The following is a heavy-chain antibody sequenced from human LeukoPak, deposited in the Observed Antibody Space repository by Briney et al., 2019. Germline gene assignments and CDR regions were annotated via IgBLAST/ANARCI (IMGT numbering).Heavy chain of an antibody. CDR3: SRNGLVDFDY. V-gene: IGHV3-49*04. CDR1: GFAFDDFA. CDR2: IRRRAYGGAA. Sequence: GSLILSCTTSGFAFDDFAMSWVRQPAGKGLEWVGFIRRRAYGGAAEYAASVKGRFIISRDDSKGIAYLQMNSLKTEDTAVYYCSRNGLVDFDYWGQGSRVIVSP. J-gene: IGHJ4*02.